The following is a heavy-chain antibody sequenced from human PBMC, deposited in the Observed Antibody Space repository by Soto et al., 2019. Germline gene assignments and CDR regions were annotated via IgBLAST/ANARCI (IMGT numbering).Heavy chain of an antibody. J-gene: IGHJ4*02. CDR2: ISYDGSNK. CDR1: GFTFSSYA. Sequence: PGGSLRLSCAASGFTFSSYAMHWVRQAPGKGLEWVAVISYDGSNKYYADSVKGRFTISRDNSKNTLYLQMNSLRAEDTAVYYCARDDLGYCSGGSCYPGYFDYWGQGTLVTVSS. V-gene: IGHV3-30-3*01. D-gene: IGHD2-15*01. CDR3: ARDDLGYCSGGSCYPGYFDY.